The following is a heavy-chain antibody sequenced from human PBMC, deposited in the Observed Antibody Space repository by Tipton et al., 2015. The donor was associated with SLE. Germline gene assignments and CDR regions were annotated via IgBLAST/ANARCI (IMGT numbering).Heavy chain of an antibody. J-gene: IGHJ4*02. CDR1: GGSISSSNW. CDR3: ARRGKSYYFDY. V-gene: IGHV4-4*01. CDR2: IYHSGNT. Sequence: TLSLTCAVSGGSISSSNWWSWVRQSPGKGLEWIGEIYHSGNTNYNPSLKSRVTISVHTSKNQFSLQLRSVTAADTAVYFCARRGKSYYFDYWAQGILVTVST.